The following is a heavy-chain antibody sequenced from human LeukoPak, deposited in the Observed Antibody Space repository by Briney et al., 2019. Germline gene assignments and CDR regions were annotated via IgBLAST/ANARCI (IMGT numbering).Heavy chain of an antibody. D-gene: IGHD1-14*01. Sequence: GGSLRLSCAASGFTFTNCWMSWVRQAPGKGLEWVADIKQDGSEKYYVDSVKGRFTISRDNAKNSLYLQMNSLRAEDTAIYYCARKGSRRPSPEGVWGQGTLVTVSS. CDR1: GFTFTNCW. CDR3: ARKGSRRPSPEGV. V-gene: IGHV3-7*03. J-gene: IGHJ4*02. CDR2: IKQDGSEK.